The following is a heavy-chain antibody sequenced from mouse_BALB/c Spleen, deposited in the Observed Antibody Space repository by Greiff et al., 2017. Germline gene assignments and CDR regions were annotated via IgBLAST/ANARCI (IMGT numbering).Heavy chain of an antibody. Sequence: LLQPGSELVRPGASVKLSCKASGYTFTSYWMHWVKQRHGQGLEWIGNIYPGSGSTNYDEKFKSKGTLTVDTSSSTAYMHLSSLTSEDSAVYYCTREDYGSSYGLFAYWGQGTLVTVSA. CDR3: TREDYGSSYGLFAY. CDR1: GYTFTSYW. J-gene: IGHJ3*01. V-gene: IGHV1S22*01. CDR2: IYPGSGST. D-gene: IGHD1-1*01.